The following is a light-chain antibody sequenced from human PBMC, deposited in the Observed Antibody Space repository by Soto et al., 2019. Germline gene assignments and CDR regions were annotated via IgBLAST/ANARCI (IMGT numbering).Light chain of an antibody. V-gene: IGKV3-15*01. CDR3: HHYNGWPRT. CDR1: QTISRS. CDR2: GTS. J-gene: IGKJ1*01. Sequence: PPTLSLPHWASATLSCWASQTISRSLAWYQQKPGQAPSLLIYGTSSRAGGVPARFSGSGSGTEFTLTITSLQSEDFAAYYCHHYNGWPRTFGQGTKVDIK.